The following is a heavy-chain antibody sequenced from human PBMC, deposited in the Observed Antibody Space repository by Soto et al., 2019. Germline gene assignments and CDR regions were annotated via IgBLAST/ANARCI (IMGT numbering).Heavy chain of an antibody. J-gene: IGHJ2*01. D-gene: IGHD4-17*01. Sequence: QEELVESGGGVVQPGRSLRLSCAASGFIFSDYALLWVRQAPGQGLEWVAVISYDGGNMYHADSVKGRFTISRDDSKNTLYLQMNSLKNEDTAVYYCARVHGYGGHTWKCDLWGRGTLVAVSS. CDR3: ARVHGYGGHTWKCDL. CDR2: ISYDGGNM. V-gene: IGHV3-30-3*01. CDR1: GFIFSDYA.